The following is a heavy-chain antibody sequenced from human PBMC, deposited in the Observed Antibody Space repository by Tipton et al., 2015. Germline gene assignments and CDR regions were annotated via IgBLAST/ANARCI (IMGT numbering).Heavy chain of an antibody. CDR2: IYYSGST. J-gene: IGHJ4*02. V-gene: IGHV4-61*01. CDR1: GGSVSSGPAYH. Sequence: PGLVKPSETLSLTCTVSGGSVSSGPAYHWSWIRQPPGKGLEWIGYIYYSGSTNYNPSLRSRVAMSMDTSKNQFSLKLSSVIAADTAVYYCACQDYDSLTRDYQTVDYWGQGTLVTVSS. CDR3: ACQDYDSLTRDYQTVDY. D-gene: IGHD3-9*01.